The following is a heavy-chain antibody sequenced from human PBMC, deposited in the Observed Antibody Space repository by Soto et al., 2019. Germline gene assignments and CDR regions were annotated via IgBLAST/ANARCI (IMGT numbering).Heavy chain of an antibody. V-gene: IGHV3-64D*06. CDR2: ISSNGGST. CDR3: AREEFTMVRGVIIAYGMDV. Sequence: GGSLRLSCSASGFTFSSYAMHWVRQAPGKGLEYVSAISSNGGSTYYADSVKGRFTISRDNSKNTLYLQVSSLRAEDTAVYYCAREEFTMVRGVIIAYGMDVWGQGTTVTVSS. J-gene: IGHJ6*02. D-gene: IGHD3-10*01. CDR1: GFTFSSYA.